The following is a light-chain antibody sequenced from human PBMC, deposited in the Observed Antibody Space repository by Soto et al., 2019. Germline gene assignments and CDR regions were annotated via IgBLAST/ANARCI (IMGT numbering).Light chain of an antibody. V-gene: IGKV1-5*01. Sequence: DIQMTQSPSTLSASVGDRVTITCRASQSISSWLAWYQQKPGKAPKLLIYDASSLESGVPSRFSGSGSGTEFTLTISSLQHDDFATYYWQQYNSYRTFGPETKVDIK. CDR2: DAS. CDR3: QQYNSYRT. CDR1: QSISSW. J-gene: IGKJ3*01.